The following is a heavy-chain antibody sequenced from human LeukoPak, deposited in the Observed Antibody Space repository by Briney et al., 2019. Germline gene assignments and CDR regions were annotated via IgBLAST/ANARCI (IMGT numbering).Heavy chain of an antibody. CDR3: ARGQIHLWSRRSRRYDY. D-gene: IGHD5-18*01. J-gene: IGHJ4*02. CDR2: IDYSGST. CDR1: GGSISSSGYY. Sequence: SETLSLTCTVSGGSISSSGYYWGWIRQPPGKGLEWIGSIDYSGSTYYNPSLKSRVTISVDTSKNQFSLKLSSVTAADTAVYYCARGQIHLWSRRSRRYDYWGQGTLVTVSS. V-gene: IGHV4-39*07.